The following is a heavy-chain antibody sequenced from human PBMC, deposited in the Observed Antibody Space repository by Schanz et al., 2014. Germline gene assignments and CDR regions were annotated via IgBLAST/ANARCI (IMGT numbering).Heavy chain of an antibody. CDR2: ISDSGDST. CDR3: ARDMTSMGESGFYYYGMDV. CDR1: GFIFTSYS. V-gene: IGHV3-21*05. D-gene: IGHD1-26*01. Sequence: EVQLVESGGGLVKSGGSLRLSCATSGFIFTSYSMHWVRQAPGKGLEWVSDISDSGDSTHYADSVKGRFTISRDNPKNTLYLQMNSLRAEDTAVYYCARDMTSMGESGFYYYGMDVWGQGTTATVSS. J-gene: IGHJ6*02.